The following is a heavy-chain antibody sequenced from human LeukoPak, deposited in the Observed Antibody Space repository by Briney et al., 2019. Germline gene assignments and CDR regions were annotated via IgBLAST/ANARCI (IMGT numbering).Heavy chain of an antibody. V-gene: IGHV3-23*01. CDR3: AKHLGSHSFLFYYMDV. J-gene: IGHJ6*03. CDR1: EFTFSRFA. CDR2: LSGSGDAT. D-gene: IGHD2-21*01. Sequence: GGSLRLSCEASEFTFSRFAMSWIRQPPGTGLEWVSTLSGSGDATYYANSVKGRFTTSRDNSKDTLYLQMDNLRADDTAVYYCAKHLGSHSFLFYYMDVWGKGTSVIDSS.